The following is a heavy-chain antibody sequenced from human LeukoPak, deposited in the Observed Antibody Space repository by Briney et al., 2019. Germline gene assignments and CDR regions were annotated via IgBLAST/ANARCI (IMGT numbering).Heavy chain of an antibody. CDR3: AKGAGGHDY. CDR1: GFTFSSYG. D-gene: IGHD2-8*02. CDR2: ISGSGGST. J-gene: IGHJ4*02. Sequence: GGSLRLSCAASGFTFSSYGMSWVRQAPGKGLEWVSAISGSGGSTYYADSVKGRLTISRDNSKNTVYLQMKSLRAEDTAVYYCAKGAGGHDYWGQGTLVTVSS. V-gene: IGHV3-23*01.